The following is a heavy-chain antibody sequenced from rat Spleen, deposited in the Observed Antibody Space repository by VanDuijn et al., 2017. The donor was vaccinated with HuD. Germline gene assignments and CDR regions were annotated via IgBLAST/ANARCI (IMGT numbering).Heavy chain of an antibody. D-gene: IGHD1-1*01. CDR3: ARENYYSGDY. CDR1: GFTFSDYG. Sequence: EVQLVESGGGLVQPGRSLKLSCAASGFTFSDYGMAWVRQAPTKGLEWVATISYGDRSGHCSPYYRDSVKGRVTISRDNAKSTLYLQVNSLRSEDTATYYCARENYYSGDYWGQGVMVTVSS. CDR2: ISYGDRSGHCSP. J-gene: IGHJ2*01. V-gene: IGHV5-29*01.